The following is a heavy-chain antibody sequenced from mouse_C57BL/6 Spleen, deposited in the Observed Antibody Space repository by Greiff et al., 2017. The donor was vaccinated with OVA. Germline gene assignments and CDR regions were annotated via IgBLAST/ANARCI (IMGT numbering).Heavy chain of an antibody. D-gene: IGHD4-1*01. CDR1: GFTFSSYA. J-gene: IGHJ2*01. Sequence: EVKLMESGAGLVKPGGSLKLSCAASGFTFSSYAMSWVRQTPEKRLEWVAYISSGGDYIYYADTVKGRFTISRDNARNTLYLQMSSLKSEDTAMYYCTRVGRGDYFDYWGQGTTLTVSS. CDR3: TRVGRGDYFDY. V-gene: IGHV5-9-1*02. CDR2: ISSGGDYI.